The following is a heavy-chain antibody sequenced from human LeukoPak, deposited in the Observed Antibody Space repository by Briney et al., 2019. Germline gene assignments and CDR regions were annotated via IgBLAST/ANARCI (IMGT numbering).Heavy chain of an antibody. Sequence: GGSLRLSWAASRFTFSSLCMNCVRQAPGKGLEWVSTISTSGGATYYADSVKGRFTVSRDTSKNTLYLQMNSLTAVYSGVCYCANYKGAAAYYFDYWGQGTLVTVSS. J-gene: IGHJ4*02. CDR2: ISTSGGAT. CDR3: ANYKGAAAYYFDY. CDR1: RFTFSSLC. D-gene: IGHD3-16*01. V-gene: IGHV3-23*01.